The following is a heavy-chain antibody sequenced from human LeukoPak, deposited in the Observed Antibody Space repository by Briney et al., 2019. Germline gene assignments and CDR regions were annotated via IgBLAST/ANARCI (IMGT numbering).Heavy chain of an antibody. Sequence: SCKASGGTFSSYAMSWVRQAPGKGLEWVSAISGSGGSTYYADSVKGRFTISRDNSKNTLYLQMNSLRAEDTAVYYCARAISGYSLRFPFDYWGQGTLVTVSS. CDR3: ARAISGYSLRFPFDY. J-gene: IGHJ4*02. CDR2: ISGSGGST. CDR1: GGTFSSYA. D-gene: IGHD5-18*01. V-gene: IGHV3-23*01.